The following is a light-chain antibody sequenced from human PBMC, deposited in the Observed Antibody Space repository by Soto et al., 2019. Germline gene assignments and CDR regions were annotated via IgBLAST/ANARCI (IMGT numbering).Light chain of an antibody. V-gene: IGKV1-5*01. CDR3: QQYNTYSKT. J-gene: IGKJ1*01. Sequence: DIQMTHSPSTLSASVGDRLTITCRASQSISNWLAWYQQRPGKAPKLLIFDASSLESGVPSRFRGSGSGNDFNLTISRLQPDDFATYYCQQYNTYSKTFGQGTKVDIX. CDR2: DAS. CDR1: QSISNW.